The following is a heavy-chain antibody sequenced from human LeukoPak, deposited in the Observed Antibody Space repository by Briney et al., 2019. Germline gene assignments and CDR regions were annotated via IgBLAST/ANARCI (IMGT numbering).Heavy chain of an antibody. D-gene: IGHD3-3*01. V-gene: IGHV3-33*06. Sequence: PGGSLRLSCAASGFTFSSYGMHWVRPAPGKGLEWVAVIWYDGSNKYYADSVKGRFTISRDNSKNTLYLQMNSLRAEDTAVYYCAKSYDFWSGLSYWGQGTLVTVSS. CDR2: IWYDGSNK. CDR3: AKSYDFWSGLSY. CDR1: GFTFSSYG. J-gene: IGHJ4*02.